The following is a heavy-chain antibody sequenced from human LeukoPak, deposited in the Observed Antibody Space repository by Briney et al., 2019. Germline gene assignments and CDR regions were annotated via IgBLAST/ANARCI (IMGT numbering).Heavy chain of an antibody. Sequence: SVKVSCKASGGTFSSYAISRVRQAPGQGLEWMGRIIPILGIANYAQKFQGRVTITADKSTCTAYMELSSLRSEDTAVYYCARSREMATIYDDYWGQGTLVTVSS. CDR2: IIPILGIA. D-gene: IGHD5-24*01. CDR1: GGTFSSYA. V-gene: IGHV1-69*04. CDR3: ARSREMATIYDDY. J-gene: IGHJ4*02.